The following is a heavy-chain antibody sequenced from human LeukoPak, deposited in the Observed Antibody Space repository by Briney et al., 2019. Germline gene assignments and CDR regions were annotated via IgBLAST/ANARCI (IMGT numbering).Heavy chain of an antibody. J-gene: IGHJ3*02. CDR3: ARDGTMIVVGQDAFDI. V-gene: IGHV4-38-2*02. D-gene: IGHD3-22*01. CDR1: GFSINSGYY. CDR2: IYHSGTT. Sequence: SETLSLTCTVSGFSINSGYYWGWIRQPPGKGLEWIGTIYHSGTTYYKPSLTSRVTISQDTSKNQFSLKLNSVIAADTAVYYCARDGTMIVVGQDAFDIWGQGTMVTVSS.